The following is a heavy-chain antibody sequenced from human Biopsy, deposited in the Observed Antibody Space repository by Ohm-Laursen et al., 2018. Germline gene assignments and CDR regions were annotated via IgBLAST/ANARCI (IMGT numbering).Heavy chain of an antibody. V-gene: IGHV4-4*09. J-gene: IGHJ5*02. CDR2: IHHSGST. Sequence: GTLSLTWTVSGDSVTKYYWSWIRQPPGKGLECIGNIHHSGSTNYNPSLKSRLTISVDTSKNQFSLKLNSVTAADTAVYYCARDYDTSGYYYVSWGQGTLVTVSS. CDR3: ARDYDTSGYYYVS. D-gene: IGHD3-22*01. CDR1: GDSVTKYY.